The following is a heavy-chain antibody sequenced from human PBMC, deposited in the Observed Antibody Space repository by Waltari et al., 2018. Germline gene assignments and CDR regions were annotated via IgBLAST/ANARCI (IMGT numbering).Heavy chain of an antibody. V-gene: IGHV1-24*01. Sequence: QVQLVQSGAEVKKPGASVKVSCKVSGYTLTELSMHWVRQAPGKGLEWMGGFDPEDGETIYAQKFQGRVTITTDESTSTAYMELSSLRSEDTAVYYCARSPTNGWFDPWGQGTLVTVSS. CDR1: GYTLTELS. D-gene: IGHD1-1*01. CDR3: ARSPTNGWFDP. CDR2: FDPEDGET. J-gene: IGHJ5*02.